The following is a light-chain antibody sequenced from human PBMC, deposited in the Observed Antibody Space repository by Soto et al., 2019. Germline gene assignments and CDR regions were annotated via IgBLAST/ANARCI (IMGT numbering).Light chain of an antibody. CDR2: AAS. CDR3: QQSYSTLALT. Sequence: DIQMTQSPSSLSASVGDRVTITCRASQTISSYLNWYQHKPGKAPKLLIYAASSLQSGVPSRFSSSGSGTDFTLTISSLQPEDFATYYCQQSYSTLALTFGGGTKVEIK. V-gene: IGKV1-39*01. CDR1: QTISSY. J-gene: IGKJ4*01.